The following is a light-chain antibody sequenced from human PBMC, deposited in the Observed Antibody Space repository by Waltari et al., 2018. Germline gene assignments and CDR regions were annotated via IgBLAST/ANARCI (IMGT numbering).Light chain of an antibody. CDR1: QSISSY. V-gene: IGKV1-39*01. Sequence: DIQMTQSPSSLSASVGDRVTITCRASQSISSYLNWYQQKPGKAPKLLIYGASSLRGGAPSRFSGSRSGTEFTLTISSLQPEDFATYYCQQSTSIPLTFGGGTKVDIK. J-gene: IGKJ4*01. CDR2: GAS. CDR3: QQSTSIPLT.